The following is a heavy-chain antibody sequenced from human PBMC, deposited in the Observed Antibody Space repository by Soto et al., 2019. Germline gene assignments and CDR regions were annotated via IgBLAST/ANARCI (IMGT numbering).Heavy chain of an antibody. J-gene: IGHJ4*02. D-gene: IGHD2-15*01. CDR3: AKARDIVVVVAATNFDY. CDR1: GFTFSSYG. CDR2: ISYDGSNK. V-gene: IGHV3-30*18. Sequence: GGSLRLSCAASGFTFSSYGMHWVRQAPGKGLEWVAVISYDGSNKYYADSVKGRFTISRDNSKNTLYLQMNSLRAEDTAVYYCAKARDIVVVVAATNFDYWGQGTLVTVSS.